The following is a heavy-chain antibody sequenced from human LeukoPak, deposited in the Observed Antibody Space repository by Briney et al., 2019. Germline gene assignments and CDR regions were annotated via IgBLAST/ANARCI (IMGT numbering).Heavy chain of an antibody. CDR3: AKGRTANVVVAVSSDY. J-gene: IGHJ4*02. D-gene: IGHD2-15*01. Sequence: PGGSLRLSCAASGFTFDDYAMHWVRHAPGKGLEWVSLISGDGGSTYYADSVKGRFTISRDNSKNSLYLQMNSLRTEDTALYYCAKGRTANVVVAVSSDYWGQGTLVTVSS. CDR2: ISGDGGST. V-gene: IGHV3-43*02. CDR1: GFTFDDYA.